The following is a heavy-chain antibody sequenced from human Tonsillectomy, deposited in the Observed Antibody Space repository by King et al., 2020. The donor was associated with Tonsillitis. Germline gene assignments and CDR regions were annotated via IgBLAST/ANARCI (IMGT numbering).Heavy chain of an antibody. J-gene: IGHJ2*01. V-gene: IGHV1-69*01. Sequence: VQLVESGAEVKKPGSSVKVSCKASGGTFSSYAISWVRQAPGQGLEWMGGIIPIFGTANYAQKFQGRVTFTADESTSTAYMELSSLRSEDTAVYYCARTVVTAPTTHWYFDLWGRGTLVTVSS. CDR2: IIPIFGTA. CDR3: ARTVVTAPTTHWYFDL. CDR1: GGTFSSYA. D-gene: IGHD2-21*02.